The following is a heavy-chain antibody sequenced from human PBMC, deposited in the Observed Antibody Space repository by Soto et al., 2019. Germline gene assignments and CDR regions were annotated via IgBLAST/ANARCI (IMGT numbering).Heavy chain of an antibody. CDR2: SIPTFVTA. D-gene: IGHD5-12*01. J-gene: IGHJ6*02. V-gene: IGHV1-69*01. Sequence: QVQLVQSGAEVKKPASSVKVSCKASGGTFNNYPITWVRQAPGEGLEWRGASIPTFVTANYAQNFQGRVTISVDESTSTAYMELSSLRSEDTAVYYCARGRGYSGDDHYYYFDMDVWGQGTTVTVSS. CDR3: ARGRGYSGDDHYYYFDMDV. CDR1: GGTFNNYP.